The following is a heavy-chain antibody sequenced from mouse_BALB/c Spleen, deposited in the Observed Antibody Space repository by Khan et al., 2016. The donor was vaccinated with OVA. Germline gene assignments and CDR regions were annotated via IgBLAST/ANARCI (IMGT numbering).Heavy chain of an antibody. Sequence: VQLQQSGAELAKPGASVKMSCKASGYTFTSYWMHWIKQRPGQGLEWIGYINPTSGYTDYNQKFKDKATLTADKSSSPAYMQLSILTSDDSAVYYCARDRSDDWGRGTARTVSS. CDR1: GYTFTSYW. V-gene: IGHV1-7*01. CDR2: INPTSGYT. J-gene: IGHJ2*01. CDR3: ARDRSDD.